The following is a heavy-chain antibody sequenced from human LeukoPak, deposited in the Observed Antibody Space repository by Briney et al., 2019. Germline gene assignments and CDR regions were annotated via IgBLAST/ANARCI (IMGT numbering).Heavy chain of an antibody. V-gene: IGHV1-46*04. CDR2: INPSGGST. Sequence: ASVKFSCKASGYTFTSYYIHWVRQAPGQGVEWMGIINPSGGSTSYAQHLQGRVTMTRDTSTSTVYMELTSLRSEDTVVYYCARAVAAWGYFDYWGQGTLVTVSS. CDR3: ARAVAAWGYFDY. D-gene: IGHD6-19*01. CDR1: GYTFTSYY. J-gene: IGHJ4*02.